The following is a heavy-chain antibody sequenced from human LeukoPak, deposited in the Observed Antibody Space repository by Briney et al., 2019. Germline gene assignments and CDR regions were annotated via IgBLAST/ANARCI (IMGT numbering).Heavy chain of an antibody. CDR3: ARDLSYGSGRTVEYFHH. V-gene: IGHV7-4-1*02. CDR2: INTNTGNP. Sequence: ASVTVSFKASGYTFTSYARNWVRQAPGQGREWMGWINTNTGNPTYAQGFPGRFVFSLDTSVSTAYLQISSLKAEDTAVYYCARDLSYGSGRTVEYFHHWGQGTLVTVSS. J-gene: IGHJ1*01. CDR1: GYTFTSYA. D-gene: IGHD3-10*01.